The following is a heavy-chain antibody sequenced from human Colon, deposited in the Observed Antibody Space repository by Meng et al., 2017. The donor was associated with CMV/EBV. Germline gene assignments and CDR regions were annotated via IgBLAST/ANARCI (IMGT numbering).Heavy chain of an antibody. D-gene: IGHD1-26*01. CDR2: IFYTGNT. CDR3: ASIVGAIRYYDLDF. Sequence: SETLSLTCAVSGGSISRSSHFWGWIRQPPGKGLEWIGNIFYTGNTYYNPSLKSRVTISVDTAKNQFSLKLSSVTAADTAVYYCASIVGAIRYYDLDFWGQGTTVTVSS. V-gene: IGHV4-39*01. CDR1: GGSISRSSHF. J-gene: IGHJ6*02.